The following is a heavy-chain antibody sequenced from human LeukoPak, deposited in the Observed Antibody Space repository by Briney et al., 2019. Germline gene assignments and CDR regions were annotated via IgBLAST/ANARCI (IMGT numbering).Heavy chain of an antibody. J-gene: IGHJ4*02. CDR2: INAGNGNT. D-gene: IGHD6-13*01. V-gene: IGHV1-3*01. CDR1: GYTFTSYA. CDR3: AKTQGGTAAAGGLDY. Sequence: ASVKVSCKASGYTFTSYAMHWVRQAPGQRLEWMGWINAGNGNTKYSQKFQGRVTITRDTSASTAYMELSSLRSEDTAVYYCAKTQGGTAAAGGLDYWGQGTLVTVSS.